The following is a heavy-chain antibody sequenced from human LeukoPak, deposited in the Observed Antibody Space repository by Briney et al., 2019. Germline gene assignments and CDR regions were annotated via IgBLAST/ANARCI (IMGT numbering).Heavy chain of an antibody. D-gene: IGHD4-17*01. V-gene: IGHV3-66*01. Sequence: GGSLRLSCAASGFTVSSDYMSWVRQAPGKGLEWVSVIYSGGSTYYADSVKGRFTISRDNSKNTLYLQMNSLRAEDTAVYYCARESDYGDYVDYWGQGTLVTVSS. CDR1: GFTVSSDY. J-gene: IGHJ4*02. CDR3: ARESDYGDYVDY. CDR2: IYSGGST.